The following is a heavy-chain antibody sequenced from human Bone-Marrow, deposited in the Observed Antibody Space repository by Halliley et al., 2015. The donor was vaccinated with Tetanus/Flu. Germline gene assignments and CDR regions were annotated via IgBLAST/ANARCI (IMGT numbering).Heavy chain of an antibody. CDR2: ISSSTNYI. CDR3: ARVKGYFDSSGYSHPLDY. J-gene: IGHJ4*02. Sequence: SLRLSCAASGFTFSDYNMNWVRQAGKGLEWVSSISSSTNYIYYADSVKGRLTISRDNAKNSLSLQMNGLRAEDTAVYYCARVKGYFDSSGYSHPLDYWGQGTLVSVSS. D-gene: IGHD3-22*01. CDR1: GFTFSDYN. V-gene: IGHV3-21*01.